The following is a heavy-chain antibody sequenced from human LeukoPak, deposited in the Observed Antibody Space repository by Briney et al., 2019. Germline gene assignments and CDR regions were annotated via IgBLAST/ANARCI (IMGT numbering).Heavy chain of an antibody. D-gene: IGHD5-24*01. CDR2: ISASGTIT. V-gene: IGHV3-48*03. CDR3: AKDDNWLQFES. J-gene: IGHJ5*01. CDR1: GFTFSTYE. Sequence: GGSLRLSCAASGFTFSTYEMTWVRQAPGKGLEWISYISASGTITHYADSVKGRFTISRDNSKNTLYLQMNSLRAEDTAVYYCAKDDNWLQFESWGQGTLVTVSS.